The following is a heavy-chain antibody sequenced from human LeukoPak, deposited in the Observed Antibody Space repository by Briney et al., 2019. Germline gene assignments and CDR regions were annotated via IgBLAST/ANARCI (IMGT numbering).Heavy chain of an antibody. Sequence: SETLSLTCAVSGVAISRGGYAWNWIRQPPGKGLEWIAYIYHSGTTYYNPSLKNRATISVDTSKSQFSLKLSSVTAADTAVYYCVRGRYSSGWFKDKNWFDPWGQGTLVTVSS. D-gene: IGHD6-19*01. CDR1: GVAISRGGYA. CDR3: VRGRYSSGWFKDKNWFDP. CDR2: IYHSGTT. V-gene: IGHV4-30-4*07. J-gene: IGHJ5*02.